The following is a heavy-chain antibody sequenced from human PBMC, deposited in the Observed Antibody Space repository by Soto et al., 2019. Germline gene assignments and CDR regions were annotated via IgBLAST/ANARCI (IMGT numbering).Heavy chain of an antibody. D-gene: IGHD4-17*01. J-gene: IGHJ3*02. CDR2: IYYSGST. Sequence: SETLSLTCAVSGGSISSGGYSWSWIRQPPGKGLEWIGYIYYSGSTNYNPSLKSRVTISVDMSKNQFSLKLSSVTAADTAVYYCARRYGGAFDIWGQGTMVTVSS. CDR1: GGSISSGGYS. CDR3: ARRYGGAFDI. V-gene: IGHV4-61*08.